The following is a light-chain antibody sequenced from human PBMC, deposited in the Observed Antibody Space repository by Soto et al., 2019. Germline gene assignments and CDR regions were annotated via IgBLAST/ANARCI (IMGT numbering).Light chain of an antibody. CDR1: QSIASY. Sequence: DIQMTQSPSSLSASVGDRFTITCLASQSIASYLNWYQQKPGKAPELLIYASSTLQSGVPSRFSGSGSGTEFTLTISSLQVEDFATYYCQQSYTILWTFGQGTKVDIK. CDR2: ASS. J-gene: IGKJ1*01. V-gene: IGKV1-39*01. CDR3: QQSYTILWT.